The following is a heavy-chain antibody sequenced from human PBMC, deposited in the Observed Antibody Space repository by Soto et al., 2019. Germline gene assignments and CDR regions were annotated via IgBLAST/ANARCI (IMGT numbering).Heavy chain of an antibody. Sequence: ASVKVSCKASGYTFTSYDINWVRQATGQGLEWMGWINPNTGYTDYAQKFQGRVTLTGNTSITTAYMELSSLRSEDTAVYYCVRGRVMITFGVVIVIDYWGQGSPVTVPQ. J-gene: IGHJ4*02. CDR2: INPNTGYT. CDR3: VRGRVMITFGVVIVIDY. V-gene: IGHV1-8*01. D-gene: IGHD3-16*02. CDR1: GYTFTSYD.